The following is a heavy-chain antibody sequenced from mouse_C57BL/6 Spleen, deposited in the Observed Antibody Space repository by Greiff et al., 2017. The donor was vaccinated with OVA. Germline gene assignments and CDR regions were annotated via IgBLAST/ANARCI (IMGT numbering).Heavy chain of an antibody. D-gene: IGHD1-1*01. V-gene: IGHV14-3*01. CDR1: GFNIKNTY. CDR2: IDPANGNT. Sequence: VQLQQSVAELVRPGASVKLSCTASGFNIKNTYMHWVKQRPEQGLEWIGRIDPANGNTKYATKFQGKATITADTSSSTAYLQLSSLTSEDTAIYYCANYYGSSYVNWYFDVWGTGTPVTVSS. CDR3: ANYYGSSYVNWYFDV. J-gene: IGHJ1*03.